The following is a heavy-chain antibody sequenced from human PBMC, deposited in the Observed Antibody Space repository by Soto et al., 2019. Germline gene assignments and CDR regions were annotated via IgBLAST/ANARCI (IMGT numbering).Heavy chain of an antibody. CDR1: GYTFTSYW. CDR3: ARPRLGLFDP. V-gene: IGHV5-10-1*01. J-gene: IGHJ5*02. CDR2: IDPSDSYT. D-gene: IGHD3-16*01. Sequence: GESLKISCKGSGYTFTSYWITWVRQMPGKGLEWMGKIDPSDSYTNYSPSFQGHVTISADKSISTAYLQWSSLKASDTAMYYCARPRLGLFDPWGQGTLVTVSS.